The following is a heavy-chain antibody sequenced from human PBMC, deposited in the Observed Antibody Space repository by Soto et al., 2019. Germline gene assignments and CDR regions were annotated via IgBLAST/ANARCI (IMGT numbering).Heavy chain of an antibody. CDR1: GFTFSSYW. CDR3: AKGNDFWSGYSYFDY. V-gene: IGHV3-74*01. D-gene: IGHD3-3*01. CDR2: INSDGSST. J-gene: IGHJ4*02. Sequence: PGGSLRLSCAASGFTFSSYWMHWVRQAPGKGLVWVSRINSDGSSTSYADSVKGRFTISRDNAKNTLYLQMNSLRAEDTAVYYCAKGNDFWSGYSYFDYWGQGTLVTVSS.